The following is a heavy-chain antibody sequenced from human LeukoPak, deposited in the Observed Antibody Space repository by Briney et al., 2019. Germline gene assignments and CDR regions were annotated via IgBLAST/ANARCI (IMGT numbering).Heavy chain of an antibody. CDR2: IDYSGST. Sequence: SETLSLTCTVSGYSISSGYYWGWIRQPPGKGLEWIATIDYSGSTYYNPSLKSQVTISVETSRNQFSLKLSSVTAADTAVYYCARSKWASSSSGIDYWGQGTLVPVSS. D-gene: IGHD6-6*01. CDR1: GYSISSGYY. V-gene: IGHV4-38-2*02. J-gene: IGHJ4*02. CDR3: ARSKWASSSSGIDY.